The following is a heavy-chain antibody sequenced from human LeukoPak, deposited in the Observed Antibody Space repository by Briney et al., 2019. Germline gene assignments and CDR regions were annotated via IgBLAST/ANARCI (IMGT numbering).Heavy chain of an antibody. CDR1: GYSFTSYW. CDR2: IDPSDSYT. J-gene: IGHJ4*02. D-gene: IGHD5-24*01. V-gene: IGHV5-10-1*01. Sequence: GESLKISCKGSGYSFTSYWINWVRQMPGKGLEWMGKIDPSDSYTNYSPSFQGHVTISADKSINTAYLQWSSLKALDTAMYYCARGKYGYNYDYWGQGTLVTVSS. CDR3: ARGKYGYNYDY.